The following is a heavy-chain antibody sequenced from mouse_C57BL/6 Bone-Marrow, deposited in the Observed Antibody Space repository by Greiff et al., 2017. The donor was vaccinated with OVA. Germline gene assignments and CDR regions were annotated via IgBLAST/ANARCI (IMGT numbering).Heavy chain of an antibody. CDR3: ASSNFYAMDY. CDR2: IYPGGGYT. V-gene: IGHV1-63*01. CDR1: GYTFTNYW. Sequence: VQLVESGAELVRPGTSVKMSCKASGYTFTNYWIGWAKQRPGHGLEWIGDIYPGGGYTNYNEKFKGKATLTADKSSSTAYMQFSSLTSEDSAIYYCASSNFYAMDYWGQGTSVTVSS. D-gene: IGHD2-5*01. J-gene: IGHJ4*01.